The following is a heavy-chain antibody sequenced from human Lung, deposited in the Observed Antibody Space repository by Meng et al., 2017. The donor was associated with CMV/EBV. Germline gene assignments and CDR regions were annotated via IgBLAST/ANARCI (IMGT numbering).Heavy chain of an antibody. V-gene: IGHV4-30-4*08. CDR1: GGSISRGDYY. D-gene: IGHD5-18*01. Sequence: QGKLPGSGPDLVKPSQTLSLTCTVSGGSISRGDYYWSWIRQPPGKGPEWIGYIYYSGSTYYNPSLKSRVTISVDTSKNQFSLKLSSVTAADTAVYYCARALDTAMVTFDYWGQGTLVTVSS. J-gene: IGHJ4*02. CDR3: ARALDTAMVTFDY. CDR2: IYYSGST.